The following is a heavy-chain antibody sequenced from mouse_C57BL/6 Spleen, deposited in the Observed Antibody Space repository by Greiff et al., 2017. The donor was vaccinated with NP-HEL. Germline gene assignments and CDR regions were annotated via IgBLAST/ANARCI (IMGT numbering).Heavy chain of an antibody. J-gene: IGHJ2*01. V-gene: IGHV1-59*01. CDR3: ARGYYGSSYVLYFDY. Sequence: QVQLQQPGAELVRPGTSVKLSCKASGYTFTSYWMHWVKQRPGQGLEWIGVIDPSDSYTNYNQKFKGKATLTVDTSSSTAYMQLSSLTSEDSAVYYGARGYYGSSYVLYFDYWGQGTTLTVSS. D-gene: IGHD1-1*01. CDR1: GYTFTSYW. CDR2: IDPSDSYT.